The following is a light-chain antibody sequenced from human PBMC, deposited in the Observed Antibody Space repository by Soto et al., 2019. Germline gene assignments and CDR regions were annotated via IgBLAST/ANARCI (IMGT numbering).Light chain of an antibody. CDR1: QSVSSSY. CDR2: AAS. CDR3: QKYGSSRWT. J-gene: IGKJ1*01. Sequence: EVVLTQSPGTLSLSPGERTTLSCRASQSVSSSYLAWYQQKPGQAPRLLIYAASSRATGIPDRFSGSGSGTDFTLTISRLEPEDFAVYYCQKYGSSRWTFGQGTKVDI. V-gene: IGKV3-20*01.